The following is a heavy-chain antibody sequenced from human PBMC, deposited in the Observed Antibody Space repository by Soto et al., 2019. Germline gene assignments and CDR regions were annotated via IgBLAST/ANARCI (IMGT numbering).Heavy chain of an antibody. CDR3: EREDYYDSSGYGPRGFDP. CDR2: IYYSGST. D-gene: IGHD3-22*01. V-gene: IGHV4-59*01. CDR1: GGSISSYY. J-gene: IGHJ5*02. Sequence: PSATLSLTCTLSGGSISSYYWSWIRQPPVKVLEWIGYIYYSGSTNYNPSLKSRVTISVDTSKNQFSLKLSSVTAADTAVYYCEREDYYDSSGYGPRGFDPWGQATLVT.